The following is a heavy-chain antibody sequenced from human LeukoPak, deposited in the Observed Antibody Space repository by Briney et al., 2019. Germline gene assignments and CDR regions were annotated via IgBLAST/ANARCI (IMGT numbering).Heavy chain of an antibody. J-gene: IGHJ4*02. CDR3: ANLIGSGSLHWDY. Sequence: HSGGSLRLSCAASGFSFSSYAMSWVRQAPGKGLEWVSAISGSGGSTYYADSVKGRFTISRDNSKNTLYLQMNSLRAEDTAVYYCANLIGSGSLHWDYWGQGTLVTVSS. D-gene: IGHD3-10*01. CDR1: GFSFSSYA. CDR2: ISGSGGST. V-gene: IGHV3-23*01.